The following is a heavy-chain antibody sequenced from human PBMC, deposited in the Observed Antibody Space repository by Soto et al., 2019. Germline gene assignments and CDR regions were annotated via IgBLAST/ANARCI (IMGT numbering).Heavy chain of an antibody. CDR3: AKDAVSYNGKWDWFDS. Sequence: DVQLLQAGGGLVQPGGSLTLSCAASRFIFSDYAMNWVRQAPGKGLEWGSSIGGSNTDRYYADSVKGRFIISRDNAKNKMYLQMNSLRDDDTAVYYCAKDAVSYNGKWDWFDSWGQGTLVTVSS. CDR1: RFIFSDYA. CDR2: IGGSNTDR. D-gene: IGHD1-26*01. V-gene: IGHV3-23*01. J-gene: IGHJ5*01.